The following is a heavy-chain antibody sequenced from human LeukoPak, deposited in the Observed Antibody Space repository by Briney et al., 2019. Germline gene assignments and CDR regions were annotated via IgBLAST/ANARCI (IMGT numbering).Heavy chain of an antibody. CDR1: GFTFDDYG. D-gene: IGHD6-13*01. CDR3: VRDGGYSTSLGDY. CDR2: IGGTDGST. J-gene: IGHJ4*02. V-gene: IGHV3-23*01. Sequence: PGGSLRLSCAASGFTFDDYGMSWVRQAPGKGLEWVAFIGGTDGSTYYADSVKGRFTISRDNPKNTLHLQMNSLRAEDTAVYHRVRDGGYSTSLGDYWGQGTLVTVSS.